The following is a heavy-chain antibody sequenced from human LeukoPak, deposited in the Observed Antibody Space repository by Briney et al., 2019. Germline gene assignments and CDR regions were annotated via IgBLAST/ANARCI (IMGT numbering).Heavy chain of an antibody. CDR2: IRYDGSNK. D-gene: IGHD3-22*01. CDR1: GFTFSSYG. J-gene: IGHJ4*02. CDR3: AKDLRRAYDSSGYSYYTQPPH. V-gene: IGHV3-30*02. Sequence: PGGSLRLSCAASGFTFSSYGMHWVRQAPGKGLEWVAFIRYDGSNKYYADSVKGRFTISRDNSKNTLYLQMNSLRAEDTAVYYCAKDLRRAYDSSGYSYYTQPPHWGQGTLVTVSS.